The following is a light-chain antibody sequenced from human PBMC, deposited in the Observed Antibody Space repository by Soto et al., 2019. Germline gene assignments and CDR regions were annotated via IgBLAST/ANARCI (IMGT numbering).Light chain of an antibody. Sequence: VMTQSPATLSVSPGERATLSCRASQTVSRNLAWYQQRPGQAPRLLISGASTRATGIAARFSGSGSGREFTLTISSLQSEDSALYYCQQYSNWPTVGQGTRLENK. J-gene: IGKJ5*01. CDR1: QTVSRN. V-gene: IGKV3-15*01. CDR3: QQYSNWPT. CDR2: GAS.